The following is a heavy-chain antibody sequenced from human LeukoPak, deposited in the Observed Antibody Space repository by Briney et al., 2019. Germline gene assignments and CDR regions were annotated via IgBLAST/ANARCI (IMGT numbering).Heavy chain of an antibody. J-gene: IGHJ6*02. CDR3: ARSAGTTGIYYQFGMDV. Sequence: SETLSLTCTVSGDSISSYYWSWIRQSAGKGLEWIGRIYSSGSTDYNPSLKSRVTMSVDTSRNQFSLKLTSVTAADTAVYYCARSAGTTGIYYQFGMDVWGQGTTVTVSS. V-gene: IGHV4-4*07. CDR2: IYSSGST. CDR1: GDSISSYY. D-gene: IGHD1-7*01.